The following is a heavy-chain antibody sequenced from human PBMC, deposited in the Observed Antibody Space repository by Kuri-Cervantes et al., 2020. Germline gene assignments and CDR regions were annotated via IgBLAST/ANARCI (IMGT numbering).Heavy chain of an antibody. CDR1: GFSFNKYT. Sequence: GGSLRLSCVASGFSFNKYTMHWVRQAPGKGLEWVTSTSYDGFHKYYADSVKGRFTISRDNSKNTLYLQMNSLRAEDTAVYYCARDWGACSGGSCYGWGQGTLVTVSS. J-gene: IGHJ4*02. V-gene: IGHV3-30*01. CDR3: ARDWGACSGGSCYG. D-gene: IGHD2-15*01. CDR2: TSYDGFHK.